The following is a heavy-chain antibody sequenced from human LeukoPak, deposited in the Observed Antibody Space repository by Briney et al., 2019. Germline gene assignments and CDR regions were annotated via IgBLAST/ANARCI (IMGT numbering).Heavy chain of an antibody. CDR3: ARSSTSSDYYGMDA. Sequence: SETLSLTCTVSGGSISSGGYYWSWIRQHPGKGLEWIGYIYYSGSTYYNPSLKSRVTISVDTSKNQFSLKLSSVTAADTAVYYCARSSTSSDYYGMDAWGQGTTVTVSS. D-gene: IGHD2-2*01. J-gene: IGHJ6*02. V-gene: IGHV4-31*03. CDR2: IYYSGST. CDR1: GGSISSGGYY.